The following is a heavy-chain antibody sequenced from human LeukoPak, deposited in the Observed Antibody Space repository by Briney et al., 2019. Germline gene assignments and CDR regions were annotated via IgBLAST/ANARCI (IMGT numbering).Heavy chain of an antibody. CDR1: GYSIRSAYY. V-gene: IGHV4-38-2*02. D-gene: IGHD6-13*01. CDR3: ANIMAAAGTDY. Sequence: SETLSLTCTVSGYSIRSAYYWGWIRQPPGKGLEWIGTIYHSGSTYYNPSLKSRVTISVDTSKNQFSLKLSSVTAADTAVYYCANIMAAAGTDYWGQGTLVTVSS. J-gene: IGHJ4*02. CDR2: IYHSGST.